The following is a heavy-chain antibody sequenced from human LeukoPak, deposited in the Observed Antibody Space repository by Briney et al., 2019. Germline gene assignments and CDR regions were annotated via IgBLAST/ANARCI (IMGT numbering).Heavy chain of an antibody. J-gene: IGHJ6*03. CDR3: ASTHPGVYYYYMDV. Sequence: SVKVSCKASGGTFSSYAISWVRQAPGQGLEWMGGIIPIFGTANYTQKFQGRVTITTDESTSTAYMELSSLRSEDTAVYYCASTHPGVYYYYMDVWGKGTTVTVSS. V-gene: IGHV1-69*05. CDR2: IIPIFGTA. D-gene: IGHD3-10*01. CDR1: GGTFSSYA.